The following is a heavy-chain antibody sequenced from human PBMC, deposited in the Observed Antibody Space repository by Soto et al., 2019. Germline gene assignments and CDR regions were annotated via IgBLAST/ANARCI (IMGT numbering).Heavy chain of an antibody. V-gene: IGHV3-23*01. CDR1: GFTCSNHV. Sequence: GGSLRLSCAASGFTCSNHVMNWVRQAPGKGLEWVSAINGGGGSTFYADSVKGRFTISRDNSKNTLYLQMHSLRADDTAVYYCANVPEYNFWSGYRYYFDYWGQGTLVTASS. CDR2: INGGGGST. CDR3: ANVPEYNFWSGYRYYFDY. D-gene: IGHD3-3*01. J-gene: IGHJ4*02.